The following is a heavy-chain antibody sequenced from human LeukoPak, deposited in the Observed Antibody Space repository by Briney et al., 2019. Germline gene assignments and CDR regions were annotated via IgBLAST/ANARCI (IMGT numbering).Heavy chain of an antibody. D-gene: IGHD5-18*01. J-gene: IGHJ4*02. CDR3: ARVDTSYYFDY. V-gene: IGHV1-46*01. CDR1: GYTFTSNY. CDR2: ISPSGGST. Sequence: ASVKVSCKAFGYTFTSNYMHWVRQAPGQGPEWMGVISPSGGSTTYAQKFQGRVTLTRDTSISTAYVELSRLTSDDTAVYYCARVDTSYYFDYWGQGTLVTVSS.